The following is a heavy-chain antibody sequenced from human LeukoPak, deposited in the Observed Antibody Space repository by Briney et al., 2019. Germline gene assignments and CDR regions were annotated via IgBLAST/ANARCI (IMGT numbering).Heavy chain of an antibody. V-gene: IGHV3-21*01. Sequence: GSLRLSCAASGSTFSSYSMNWVRQAPGKGLEWVSSISSSSSYIYYAGSVKGRFTISRDNAKNSLYLQMNSLRAEDTAVYYCARDSSFDYWGQGTLVTVSS. D-gene: IGHD6-13*01. CDR1: GSTFSSYS. CDR2: ISSSSSYI. J-gene: IGHJ4*02. CDR3: ARDSSFDY.